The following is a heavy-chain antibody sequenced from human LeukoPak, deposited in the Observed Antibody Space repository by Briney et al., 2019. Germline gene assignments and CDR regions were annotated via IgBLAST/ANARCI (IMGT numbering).Heavy chain of an antibody. Sequence: GGSLRLSCAASGFTFSSYAMSWVRQAPGKGLEWVSAISGSGGSTYYADSVKGRFTISRDNSKNTLYLQMNSLRAEDTAVYYCAKDGLGYCSSTSCFGAFDIWGQGTMVTVSS. CDR2: ISGSGGST. CDR1: GFTFSSYA. CDR3: AKDGLGYCSSTSCFGAFDI. V-gene: IGHV3-23*01. D-gene: IGHD2-2*01. J-gene: IGHJ3*02.